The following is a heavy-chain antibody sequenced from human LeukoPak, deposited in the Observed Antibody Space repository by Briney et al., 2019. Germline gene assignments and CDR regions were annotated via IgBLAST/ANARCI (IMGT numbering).Heavy chain of an antibody. CDR3: ARSSSGTYHY. CDR1: GYNFASYT. V-gene: IGHV1-3*01. Sequence: ASVKVSCKTSGYNFASYTMHWLRQAPGQSPEWMGSINGDNGNTKYSEKFQGRVIFTRDTSASSAYMELSRLRSEDTAVYYCARSSSGTYHYWGQGTLVTVSS. J-gene: IGHJ4*02. D-gene: IGHD3-10*01. CDR2: INGDNGNT.